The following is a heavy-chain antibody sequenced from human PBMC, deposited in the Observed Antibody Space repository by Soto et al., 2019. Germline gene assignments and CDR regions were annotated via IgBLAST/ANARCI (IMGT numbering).Heavy chain of an antibody. CDR2: LTDTGGST. CDR3: EKIKGAITFLHFDT. D-gene: IGHD3-16*01. V-gene: IGHV3-23*01. Sequence: GGSLRLSCVDSTSNLKNYAMAWVRQAPGKGLEWVSALTDTGGSTYYAASVKGRFTISRDNSRNTLFLQMDRLRVDDTAVYYCEKIKGAITFLHFDTWGQGTLVTVSS. CDR1: TSNLKNYA. J-gene: IGHJ4*02.